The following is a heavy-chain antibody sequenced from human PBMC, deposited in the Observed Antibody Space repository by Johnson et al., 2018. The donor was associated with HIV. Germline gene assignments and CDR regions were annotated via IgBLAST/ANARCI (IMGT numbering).Heavy chain of an antibody. V-gene: IGHV3-30-3*01. D-gene: IGHD3-22*01. CDR3: ARRLYDSSSYYYLLGAFDI. CDR1: GFTFSSYA. Sequence: QVQLVESGGGLVQPGRSLRLSCASSGFTFSSYAMHWVRQAPGKGLEWQAVISSDGNNKYYADSVKDRFTISRDNSKNTVYLQMNSLRAEDTAVYYCARRLYDSSSYYYLLGAFDIWGQGTMVTVSS. J-gene: IGHJ3*02. CDR2: ISSDGNNK.